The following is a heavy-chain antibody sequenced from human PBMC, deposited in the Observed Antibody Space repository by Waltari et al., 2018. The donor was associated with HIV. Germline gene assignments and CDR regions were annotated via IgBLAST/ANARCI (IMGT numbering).Heavy chain of an antibody. CDR1: GFTFSRHL. Sequence: EVQLVESGGGLVQPGGSLRLSCPASGFTFSRHLMTWVRQAPGKGLEWVANIKQDGSEKYYVDSVRGRFTISRDNAKNSLYLQMNTLRAEDTAVYYCARGPRLVPWYFDLWGRGTLVTVSS. J-gene: IGHJ2*01. CDR3: ARGPRLVPWYFDL. CDR2: IKQDGSEK. D-gene: IGHD6-19*01. V-gene: IGHV3-7*01.